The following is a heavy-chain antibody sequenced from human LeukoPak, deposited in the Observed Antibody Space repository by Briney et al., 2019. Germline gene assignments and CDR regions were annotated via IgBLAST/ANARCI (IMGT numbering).Heavy chain of an antibody. CDR3: ARSHYGDYDAFDI. V-gene: IGHV3-48*01. CDR2: ISSSSSTI. Sequence: GGSLRLSCPASGFTFISYSMNWVRQAPGKGLDWVSYISSSSSTIYYADSVKGRFTISRDNAKNSLYLQMNSLRAEDTAVYYCARSHYGDYDAFDIWGQGTMVTVSS. D-gene: IGHD4-17*01. J-gene: IGHJ3*02. CDR1: GFTFISYS.